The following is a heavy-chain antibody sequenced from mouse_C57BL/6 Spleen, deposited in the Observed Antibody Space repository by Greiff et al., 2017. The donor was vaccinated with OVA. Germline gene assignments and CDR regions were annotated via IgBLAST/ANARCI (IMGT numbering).Heavy chain of an antibody. Sequence: QVQLQQPGAELVKPGASVKLSCKASGYTFTSYWMQWVKQRPGQGLEWIGEIDPSDSYTNYNQKFKGKATLTVDTSSSTAYMKLSSLTSEDSAVYYCARRGSSYGYFDFWGTGTTVTVSS. CDR3: ARRGSSYGYFDF. J-gene: IGHJ1*03. CDR1: GYTFTSYW. D-gene: IGHD1-1*01. CDR2: IDPSDSYT. V-gene: IGHV1-50*01.